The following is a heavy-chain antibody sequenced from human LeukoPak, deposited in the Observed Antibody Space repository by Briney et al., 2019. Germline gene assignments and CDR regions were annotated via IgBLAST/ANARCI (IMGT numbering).Heavy chain of an antibody. D-gene: IGHD4-17*01. V-gene: IGHV4-59*08. Sequence: PSETLSLTCTVSGGSISSYYWSWIRQPPGKGLEWIGYIYYSGSTNYNPSLKSRVTISVDTSKNQFSLKLSSVTAADTAVYYCARSYFGDYEGGIGFNWFDPWGQGTLVTVSS. CDR3: ARSYFGDYEGGIGFNWFDP. CDR2: IYYSGST. CDR1: GGSISSYY. J-gene: IGHJ5*02.